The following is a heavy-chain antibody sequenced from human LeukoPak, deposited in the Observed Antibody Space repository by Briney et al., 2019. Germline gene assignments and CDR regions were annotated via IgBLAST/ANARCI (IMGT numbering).Heavy chain of an antibody. CDR1: GFTFSSHW. D-gene: IGHD2-15*01. CDR3: ARDHVVDGLVFYY. Sequence: PPGGSLRLSCAASGFTFSSHWRSWGRQAPGKGVEWEANINQDGSEKNYVDSVKGRFTISRDNAKNSPYLQMNTLSPEDTAIYYCARDHVVDGLVFYYWGQGTLVTVSS. J-gene: IGHJ4*02. CDR2: INQDGSEK. V-gene: IGHV3-7*01.